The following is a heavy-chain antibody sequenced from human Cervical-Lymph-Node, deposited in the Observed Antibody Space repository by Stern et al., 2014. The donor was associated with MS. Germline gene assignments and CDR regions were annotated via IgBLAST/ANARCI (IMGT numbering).Heavy chain of an antibody. Sequence: QVQLVQSGAEVKKPGASVKVSCKASGYTFTSYYMHWVRQAPGQGLEWMGIINPSGGSTSNAQKFQGRVTMNRDTSTNTVHMELSSLRSEDTAVYYCAREVAGHRLGMMDVWGQGTTVTVSS. CDR1: GYTFTSYY. V-gene: IGHV1-46*01. CDR3: AREVAGHRLGMMDV. D-gene: IGHD6-19*01. J-gene: IGHJ6*02. CDR2: INPSGGST.